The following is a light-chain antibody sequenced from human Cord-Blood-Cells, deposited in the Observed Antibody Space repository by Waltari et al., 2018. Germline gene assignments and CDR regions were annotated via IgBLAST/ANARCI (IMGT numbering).Light chain of an antibody. CDR1: QSISSW. CDR2: DAS. Sequence: DIQMNKSPSTLSASVGDRVTITCPASQSISSWLAWYQQKPGKAPKLLIDDASSLESGVPSRLSCSGSGTEFTLTISSLQPYDFATYYCQQYNSYSYTFGQGTKLEIK. J-gene: IGKJ2*01. CDR3: QQYNSYSYT. V-gene: IGKV1-5*01.